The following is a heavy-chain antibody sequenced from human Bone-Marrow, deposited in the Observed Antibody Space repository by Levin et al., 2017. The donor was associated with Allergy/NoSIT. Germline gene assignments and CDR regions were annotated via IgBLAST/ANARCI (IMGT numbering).Heavy chain of an antibody. CDR3: ARDRGDDILTGYSYNFDY. V-gene: IGHV1-2*02. Sequence: ASVKVSCKASGYTFTGYSMHWVRQAPGQGLEWMGWINPNSGGTNYAQKFQGRVTMTGDTSISTAYMDLSRLRSDDTAVYYCARDRGDDILTGYSYNFDYWGQGTLVTVSS. D-gene: IGHD3-9*01. CDR1: GYTFTGYS. J-gene: IGHJ4*02. CDR2: INPNSGGT.